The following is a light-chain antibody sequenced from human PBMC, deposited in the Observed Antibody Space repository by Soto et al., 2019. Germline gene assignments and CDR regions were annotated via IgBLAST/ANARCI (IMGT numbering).Light chain of an antibody. CDR3: QKYDRAPAA. CDR2: AAS. CDR1: QDIKKF. J-gene: IGKJ1*01. V-gene: IGKV1-27*01. Sequence: DIQVTQSPYSLSASPGDRITITCRASQDIKKFLAWYQQKPGEVPHLLIYAASTLRPGVPSRFSGNASGTDFTLTIASLQPEDFATYFCQKYDRAPAAFGQGAKVDVK.